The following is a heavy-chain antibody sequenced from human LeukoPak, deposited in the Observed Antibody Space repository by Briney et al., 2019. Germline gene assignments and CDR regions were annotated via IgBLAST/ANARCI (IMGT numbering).Heavy chain of an antibody. CDR1: RYSISSGYY. CDR3: ARGTTVAVDY. Sequence: PSETLSLTCSVSRYSISSGYYWAWIRQPPGKGLEWIGEINHSGSTNYNPSLKSRVTISVDTSKNQFSLKLSSVTAADTAVYYCARGTTVAVDYWGQGTLVTVSS. CDR2: INHSGST. V-gene: IGHV4-38-2*02. D-gene: IGHD4-23*01. J-gene: IGHJ4*02.